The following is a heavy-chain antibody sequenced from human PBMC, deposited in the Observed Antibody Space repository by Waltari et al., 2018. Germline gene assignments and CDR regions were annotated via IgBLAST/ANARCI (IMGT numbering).Heavy chain of an antibody. CDR2: IYYTGST. Sequence: QVQLQESGPGLVKPSETLSLTCTVSGYSISTGYAWGWLRQPPGKGLEWIGSIYYTGSTYYNPSLKSRVSISMNTSNNQFSLRLTSVTAADTAMYFCARDPPKHTSGSYWGQGTQVTVSS. D-gene: IGHD6-19*01. CDR3: ARDPPKHTSGSY. J-gene: IGHJ4*02. CDR1: GYSISTGYA. V-gene: IGHV4-38-2*02.